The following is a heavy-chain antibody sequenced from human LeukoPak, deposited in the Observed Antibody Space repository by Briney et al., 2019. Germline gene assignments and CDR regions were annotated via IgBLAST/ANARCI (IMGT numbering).Heavy chain of an antibody. J-gene: IGHJ4*02. CDR3: ARGPNDFWSGYYTPYFDY. CDR2: IYTSGST. Sequence: SETLSLTCTVSGGSISSGSYYWSWIRQPAGQGLEWIGRIYTSGSTNYNPSLKSRVTISVDTSKTQFSLKLSSVTAADTAVYYCARGPNDFWSGYYTPYFDYWGQGTLVTVSS. CDR1: GGSISSGSYY. D-gene: IGHD3-3*01. V-gene: IGHV4-61*02.